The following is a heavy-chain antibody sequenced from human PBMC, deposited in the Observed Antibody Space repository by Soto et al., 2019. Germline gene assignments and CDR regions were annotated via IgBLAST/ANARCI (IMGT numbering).Heavy chain of an antibody. CDR2: ISRLGGST. CDR3: AKYPDRDGYNPEAFDM. CDR1: GFTVSSYA. Sequence: PGGSLRLSCAASGFTVSSYAMGWVRQAPGKGLEWVSAISRLGGSTYYADSVKGRFTISRDNSKNTLYLQMNSLRVEDTAVYYCAKYPDRDGYNPEAFDMSGRGTMDTVS. D-gene: IGHD5-12*01. J-gene: IGHJ3*02. V-gene: IGHV3-23*01.